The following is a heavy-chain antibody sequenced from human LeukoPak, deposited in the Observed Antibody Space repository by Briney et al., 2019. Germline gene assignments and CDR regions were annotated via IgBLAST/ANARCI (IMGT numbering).Heavy chain of an antibody. J-gene: IGHJ3*02. CDR3: ARARGYSYAYDAFDI. CDR2: INPNSGGT. V-gene: IGHV1-2*02. D-gene: IGHD5-18*01. Sequence: ASVKVSCKASGHTFTGYYMHWVRQAPGQGLEWMGWINPNSGGTNYAQKFQGRVTMTRDTSISTAYMELSRLRSDDTAVYYCARARGYSYAYDAFDIWGQGTMVTVSS. CDR1: GHTFTGYY.